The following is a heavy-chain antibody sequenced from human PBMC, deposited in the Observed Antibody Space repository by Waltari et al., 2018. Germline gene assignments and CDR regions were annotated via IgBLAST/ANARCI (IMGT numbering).Heavy chain of an antibody. J-gene: IGHJ4*02. CDR2: ISWNSGSI. V-gene: IGHV3-9*01. Sequence: EVQLVESGGGLVQPGRSLRLHCEASGLTFDDYAMHWVRQAPGKGLEWVSGISWNSGSIGYADSVKGRFTISRDNAKNSLYLQMNSLRAEDTALYYCAKGPDWSGYYPRFDYWGQGTLVTVSS. D-gene: IGHD3-3*01. CDR1: GLTFDDYA. CDR3: AKGPDWSGYYPRFDY.